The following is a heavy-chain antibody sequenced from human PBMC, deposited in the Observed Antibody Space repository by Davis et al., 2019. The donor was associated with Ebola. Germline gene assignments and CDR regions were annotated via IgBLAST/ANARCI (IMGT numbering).Heavy chain of an antibody. CDR1: GFTFSSYD. J-gene: IGHJ6*04. CDR3: ARDRGYSGYRYYYYGMDV. V-gene: IGHV3-13*01. Sequence: GGSLRLSCAASGFTFSSYDIHWVRQATGKGLEWVSAIGTAGDTYYPGSVKGRFTISRENAKNSLYLQMNSLRAGDTAVYYCARDRGYSGYRYYYYGMDVWGKGTTVTVSS. D-gene: IGHD5-12*01. CDR2: IGTAGDT.